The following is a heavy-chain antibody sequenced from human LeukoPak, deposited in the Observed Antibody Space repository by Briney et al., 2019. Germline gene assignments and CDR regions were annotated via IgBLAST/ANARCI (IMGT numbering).Heavy chain of an antibody. CDR1: GFTLSSYA. V-gene: IGHV3-23*01. CDR2: ISGSGGST. Sequence: PGGSLRLSCAASGFTLSSYAMSWVRQAPGKGLEWVSAISGSGGSTYYADSVKGRFTISRDNSKNTLYLQMNSLRAEDTAVYYCANAGYYGFERVYWGQGTLVTVSS. J-gene: IGHJ4*02. D-gene: IGHD3/OR15-3a*01. CDR3: ANAGYYGFERVY.